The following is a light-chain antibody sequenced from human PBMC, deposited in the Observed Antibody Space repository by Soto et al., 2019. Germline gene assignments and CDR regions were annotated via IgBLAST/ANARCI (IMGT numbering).Light chain of an antibody. CDR1: QSVSSY. CDR2: DAS. Sequence: PGERATLSCRASQSVSSYLAWYQQKPGQAPRLLIYDASNRATGIPARFSGSGSGTDFTLTISSLEPEDFAVYYCQQRSNWPIFTFGPGTKVDIK. CDR3: QQRSNWPIFT. J-gene: IGKJ3*01. V-gene: IGKV3-11*01.